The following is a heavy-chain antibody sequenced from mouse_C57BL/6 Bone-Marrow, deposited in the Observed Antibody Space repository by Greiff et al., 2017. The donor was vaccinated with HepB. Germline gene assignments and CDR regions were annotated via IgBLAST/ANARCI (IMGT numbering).Heavy chain of an antibody. Sequence: DVHLVESGGGLVQPGGSLKLSCAASGFTFSDYGMAWVRQAPRKGPEWVAFISNLAYSFYYADTVTGRFTVSRENAKNHLYLEVSSLRSEDTAMYYCASREGRDYSNSWFAYWGQGTLVTVSA. D-gene: IGHD2-5*01. V-gene: IGHV5-15*04. J-gene: IGHJ3*01. CDR3: ASREGRDYSNSWFAY. CDR1: GFTFSDYG. CDR2: ISNLAYSF.